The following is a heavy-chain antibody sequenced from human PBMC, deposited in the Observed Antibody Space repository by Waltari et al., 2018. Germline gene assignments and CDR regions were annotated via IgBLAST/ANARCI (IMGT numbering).Heavy chain of an antibody. CDR1: GFTFSSHG. Sequence: QVQLVESGGGVVQPGRSLRLSCAVSGFTFSSHGMHWVRQAPGKGLEWVSAIWFDGSSKYYADSVKGRFTISRDNSKNTLFLQMNSLRAEDTAMYYCAKDTGRYYYYMDVWGKGTTVTVSS. CDR3: AKDTGRYYYYMDV. V-gene: IGHV3-30*18. CDR2: IWFDGSSK. D-gene: IGHD4-17*01. J-gene: IGHJ6*03.